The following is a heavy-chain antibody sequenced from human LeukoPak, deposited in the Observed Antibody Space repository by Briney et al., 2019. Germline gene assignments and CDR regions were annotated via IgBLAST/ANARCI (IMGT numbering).Heavy chain of an antibody. Sequence: PGASVKVSCKASGYTFTGYYMHWVRQAPGQGLEWMGWINPNTGDTKYAQKFQGRVTMTRATSISTAYMELSRLTSDDTAVYYCASWDNVVVPAAMYGWPDPWGQGTLVTVSS. J-gene: IGHJ5*02. V-gene: IGHV1-2*02. CDR1: GYTFTGYY. CDR3: ASWDNVVVPAAMYGWPDP. D-gene: IGHD2-2*01. CDR2: INPNTGDT.